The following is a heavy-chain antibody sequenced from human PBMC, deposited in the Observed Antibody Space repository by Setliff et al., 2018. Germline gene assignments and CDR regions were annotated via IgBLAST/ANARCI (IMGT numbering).Heavy chain of an antibody. J-gene: IGHJ3*02. CDR3: TTGATI. Sequence: GGSLRLSCAASGFRFSSYAMSWVRQATGKGLEWVSSISAISDSTYYAAPVEGRFTISRDDSRNTLSLQMNSLKTEDTAVYYCTTGATIWGQGTMVTISS. V-gene: IGHV3-23*01. CDR1: GFRFSSYA. CDR2: ISAISDST.